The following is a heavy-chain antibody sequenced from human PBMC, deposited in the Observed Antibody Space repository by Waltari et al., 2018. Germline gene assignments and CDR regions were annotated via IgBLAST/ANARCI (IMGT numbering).Heavy chain of an antibody. Sequence: EVHLLESGGGLIQPGGSLRPSLRSSVFSLSRNARGCVRQAPGKGLGWVSAIGGSDGATFYENPVKGRFTISRDNSKNTLYLQMNSLRAEDTAIYYCAKAPGLQSNTGFDYWGQGTLVTVSS. V-gene: IGHV3-23*01. CDR2: IGGSDGAT. D-gene: IGHD4-4*01. J-gene: IGHJ4*02. CDR1: VFSLSRNA. CDR3: AKAPGLQSNTGFDY.